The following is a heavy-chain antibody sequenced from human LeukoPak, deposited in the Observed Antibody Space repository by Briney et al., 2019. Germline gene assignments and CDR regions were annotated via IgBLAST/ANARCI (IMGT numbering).Heavy chain of an antibody. J-gene: IGHJ5*02. Sequence: PGGSLRLSCAASGFMFSSYEMNWVRQAPGEGLEWVSYINSGDSSIYYADSVKGRFSISRDNAKNSLYLLMNLLRAKDTAVYYCARGGGYGLSFDPWGQGTLVTVSS. D-gene: IGHD3-22*01. CDR3: ARGGGYGLSFDP. CDR2: INSGDSSI. CDR1: GFMFSSYE. V-gene: IGHV3-48*03.